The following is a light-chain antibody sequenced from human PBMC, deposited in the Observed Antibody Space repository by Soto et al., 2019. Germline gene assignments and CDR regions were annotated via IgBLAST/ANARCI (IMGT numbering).Light chain of an antibody. J-gene: IGKJ5*01. CDR1: QTVSNY. CDR2: DAS. Sequence: EIVLTQSPATLSFSPGERATLSCRASQTVSNYLAWYQQKPGQAPRLLIYDASIRATGIPARFSGSGSVTDSTLTITRLVAEDFAVYYCQHSSNYPPITFCHATRLEIE. CDR3: QHSSNYPPIT. V-gene: IGKV3-11*01.